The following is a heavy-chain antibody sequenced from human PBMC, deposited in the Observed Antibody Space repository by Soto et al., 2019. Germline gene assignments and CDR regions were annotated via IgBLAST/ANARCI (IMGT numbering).Heavy chain of an antibody. CDR2: VKSRADGATT. CDR1: GFSFNNAW. CDR3: TTGLGRAFDI. D-gene: IGHD3-10*01. Sequence: PGGSLRLCCAASGFSFNNAWLHRVRQAPGKGLEWVGRVKSRADGATTDYAAPVKGRFTISRDDSQKVWYLQMNSLKVEDTAVYFCTTGLGRAFDIWGQGAMVTVSS. V-gene: IGHV3-15*07. J-gene: IGHJ3*02.